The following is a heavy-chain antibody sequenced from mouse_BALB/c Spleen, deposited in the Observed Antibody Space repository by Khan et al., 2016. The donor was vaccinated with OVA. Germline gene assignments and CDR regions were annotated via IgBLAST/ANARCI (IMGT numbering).Heavy chain of an antibody. J-gene: IGHJ4*01. V-gene: IGHV5-12*02. D-gene: IGHD2-10*02. CDR3: ERHGYGKGDAMDY. Sequence: EVELVESGGGLVQPGGSLKLSCATSGFTFSDHYMYWVRQTPEKRLEWVAYISNGGGSTYYPDTVKGRFTISRDNAKNTLYLQMSRLKSEDTAMYYCERHGYGKGDAMDYWGQGTSVTVSS. CDR2: ISNGGGST. CDR1: GFTFSDHY.